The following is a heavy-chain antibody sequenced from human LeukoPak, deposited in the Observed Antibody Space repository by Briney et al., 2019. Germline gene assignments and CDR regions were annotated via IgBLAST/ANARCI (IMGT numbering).Heavy chain of an antibody. CDR1: GYTFTSYG. CDR3: ARGPRVLRFLEWQLPHDY. Sequence: ASVKVSCKASGYTFTSYGISWVRQAPGQGLEWMGWISAYNGNTNYAQKLQGRVTMTTDTSTSTAYMELRSLRSDDTAVYYCARGPRVLRFLEWQLPHDYWGQGTLVTVSS. J-gene: IGHJ4*02. CDR2: ISAYNGNT. D-gene: IGHD3-3*01. V-gene: IGHV1-18*01.